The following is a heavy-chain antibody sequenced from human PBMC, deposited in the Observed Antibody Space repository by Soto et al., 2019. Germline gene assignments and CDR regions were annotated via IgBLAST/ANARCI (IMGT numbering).Heavy chain of an antibody. CDR1: GFTFSSYA. J-gene: IGHJ6*02. Sequence: QVQLVESGGGVVQPGRSLRLSCAASGFTFSSYAMHWVRQAPGKGLEWVAVISYDGSNKYYADSVKGRFTISRDNSKNTLYLQMNSLRAEDTAVYYCARGYGVMDVWGQGTTVTVSS. CDR3: ARGYGVMDV. D-gene: IGHD4-17*01. V-gene: IGHV3-30-3*01. CDR2: ISYDGSNK.